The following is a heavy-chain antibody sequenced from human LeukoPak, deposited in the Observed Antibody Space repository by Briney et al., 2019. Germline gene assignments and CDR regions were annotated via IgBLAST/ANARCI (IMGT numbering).Heavy chain of an antibody. D-gene: IGHD3-10*01. CDR2: ISSSSSYI. Sequence: GGSLRLSCAASGFTFSSYSMNWVRQAPGKGLEWVSSISSSSSYIYYADSVKGRFTISRDNAKNSLYLQMNSLRAEDTAVYYCARDVNAGSGLGPYYYYGMDVWGQGTTVTVSS. CDR1: GFTFSSYS. CDR3: ARDVNAGSGLGPYYYYGMDV. V-gene: IGHV3-21*01. J-gene: IGHJ6*02.